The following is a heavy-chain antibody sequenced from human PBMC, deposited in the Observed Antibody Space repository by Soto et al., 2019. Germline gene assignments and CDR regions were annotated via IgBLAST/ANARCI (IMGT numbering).Heavy chain of an antibody. CDR1: GGSISNYY. J-gene: IGHJ4*02. V-gene: IGHV4-59*01. Sequence: SETLSLTCTVSGGSISNYYWSWIRQPPGKGLEWIGYMYYSGSTNYNPSLKSRVTISLDTSKNQFSLKLSSVTAADTAVYYCAREGISYDSSGYYPRFDYWGQGTLVTVSS. D-gene: IGHD3-22*01. CDR2: MYYSGST. CDR3: AREGISYDSSGYYPRFDY.